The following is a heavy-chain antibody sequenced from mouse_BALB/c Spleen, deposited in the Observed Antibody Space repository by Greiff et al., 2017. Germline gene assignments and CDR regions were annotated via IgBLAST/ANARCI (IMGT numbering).Heavy chain of an antibody. D-gene: IGHD2-10*02. CDR1: GFTFSDYY. V-gene: IGHV5-4*02. Sequence: EVQLVESGGGLVKPGGSLKLSCAASGFTFSDYYMYWVRQTPEKRLEWVATISDGGSYTYYPDSVKGRFTISRDNAKNNLYLQMSSLKSEDTAMYYCAREYGNYYAMDYWGQGTSVTVSS. J-gene: IGHJ4*01. CDR3: AREYGNYYAMDY. CDR2: ISDGGSYT.